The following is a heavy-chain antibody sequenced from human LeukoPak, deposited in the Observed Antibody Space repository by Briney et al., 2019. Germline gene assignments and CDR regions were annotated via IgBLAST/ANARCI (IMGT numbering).Heavy chain of an antibody. CDR3: ARPAKNRSGGSCYYFNY. CDR1: GYTFTGYY. CDR2: INPNSGGT. Sequence: ASVKVSCKASGYTFTGYYMHWVRQAPGQGLKWMGWINPNSGGTNYAQKFQGRVTMTRDTSIGTAYMELSRLRSDDTAVYYCARPAKNRSGGSCYYFNYWGQGTLVTVSS. J-gene: IGHJ4*02. D-gene: IGHD2-15*01. V-gene: IGHV1-2*02.